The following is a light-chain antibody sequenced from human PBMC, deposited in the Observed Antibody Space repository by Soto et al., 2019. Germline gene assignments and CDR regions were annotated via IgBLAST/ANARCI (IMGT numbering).Light chain of an antibody. CDR1: QSVTTR. CDR3: QQYVSSPWA. J-gene: IGKJ1*01. V-gene: IGKV3-20*01. CDR2: GAS. Sequence: IVLTQSPGTLSLSPGERATLSCRASQSVTTRLAWYKHKPGQAPTLLRSGASRRATGIPGRFTGSGSGTDFTLTISRLEPEDFEVYYCQQYVSSPWAFGQGTKVDI.